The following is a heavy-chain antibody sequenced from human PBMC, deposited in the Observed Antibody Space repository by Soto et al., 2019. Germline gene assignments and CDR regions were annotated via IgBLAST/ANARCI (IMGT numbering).Heavy chain of an antibody. V-gene: IGHV3-48*03. CDR2: ISTGSSTI. D-gene: IGHD1-26*01. CDR1: GFTLSDYE. Sequence: LRLSCRASGFTLSDYEMHWVRQAPGKGLEWVSYISTGSSTIYYADSVRGRFTISRDNAENSLFLEMKSLRPEDTAVYHCARVRAGAANGYYGMDVWGQGTTVTVSS. J-gene: IGHJ6*02. CDR3: ARVRAGAANGYYGMDV.